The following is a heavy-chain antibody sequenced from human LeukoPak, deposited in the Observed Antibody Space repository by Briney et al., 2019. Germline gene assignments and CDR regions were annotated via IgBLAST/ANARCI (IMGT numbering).Heavy chain of an antibody. CDR1: GYRFTNSW. CDR2: IYPRDSDT. CDR3: ARQNSGLDY. D-gene: IGHD5-12*01. Sequence: GEPLKISCKGSGYRFTNSWTGWVRQMPGKGLEWMGIIYPRDSDTRHSPSFQGQVTMSADQSISTAYLQWSSLKASDTAMYYCARQNSGLDYWGQGTLVIVSS. J-gene: IGHJ4*02. V-gene: IGHV5-51*01.